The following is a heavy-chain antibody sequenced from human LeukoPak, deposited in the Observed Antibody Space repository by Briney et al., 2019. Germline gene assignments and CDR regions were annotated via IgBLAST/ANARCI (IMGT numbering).Heavy chain of an antibody. CDR3: ARDRLRWYPINRGEAFDI. Sequence: GGSLRLSCAASGFTFSDYYMSWIRQAPGKGLEWVSYISSSGSTIYYADSVKGRFTISRDNAKNSLYLQMNSLRAEDTAVYYCARDRLRWYPINRGEAFDIWGQGTMVTVSS. CDR2: ISSSGSTI. V-gene: IGHV3-11*01. J-gene: IGHJ3*02. D-gene: IGHD4-23*01. CDR1: GFTFSDYY.